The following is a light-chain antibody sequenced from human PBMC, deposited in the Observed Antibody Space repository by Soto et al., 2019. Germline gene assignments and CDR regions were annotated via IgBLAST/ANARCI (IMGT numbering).Light chain of an antibody. CDR2: AAS. Sequence: DIQMTQSPSSLSASVRDRVTITCRASQGISNYLAWYQQKPGKVPKLLLYAASTFQSGVPSRFSGSGSGTDFTLTISSLQPEDVATYYCQKYDSAPWTFGQGTKVEIK. CDR3: QKYDSAPWT. V-gene: IGKV1-27*01. CDR1: QGISNY. J-gene: IGKJ1*01.